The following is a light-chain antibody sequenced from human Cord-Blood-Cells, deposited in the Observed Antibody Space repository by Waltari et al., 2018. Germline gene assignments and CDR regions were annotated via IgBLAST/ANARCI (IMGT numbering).Light chain of an antibody. CDR3: SSYTSSSTPYV. Sequence: QSALTQPASVSGSPGQSITISCTGTSSDVGGYNSASWYQQHPGKAPKLMIYDVSNRPSGVSNRFSGSKSGNTASLTISGLQAEDEADYYCSSYTSSSTPYVFGTGTKVTVL. CDR1: SSDVGGYNS. CDR2: DVS. J-gene: IGLJ1*01. V-gene: IGLV2-14*03.